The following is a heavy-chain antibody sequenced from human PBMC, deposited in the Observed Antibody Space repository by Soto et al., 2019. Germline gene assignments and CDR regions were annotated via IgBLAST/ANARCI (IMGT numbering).Heavy chain of an antibody. D-gene: IGHD6-13*01. Sequence: QVQLVQSGAEVKKPGASVKVSCKASGYTFTGYYMHWVRQAPGQGLEWMGWINPNSGGTNCAQKFQGWVTMTRDTSISTAYMELSRLRSDDTAVYYCARALSSSRTARYYGMDVWGQGTTVTVSS. CDR2: INPNSGGT. CDR3: ARALSSSRTARYYGMDV. V-gene: IGHV1-2*04. CDR1: GYTFTGYY. J-gene: IGHJ6*02.